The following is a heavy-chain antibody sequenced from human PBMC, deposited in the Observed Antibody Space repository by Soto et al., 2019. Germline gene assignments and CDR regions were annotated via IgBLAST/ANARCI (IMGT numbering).Heavy chain of an antibody. CDR3: ARHRDY. CDR1: GGSISSGDYY. V-gene: IGHV4-31*03. Sequence: QVQLQESGPGLVKPSQTLSLTCTVSGGSISSGDYYWSWIRQHPGKGLEWIGYISYSGTTYYNPTLHSRVTITVDTSKNQYPLHLSSVTAADPAGEYCARHRDYWGQGTLVTVSS. J-gene: IGHJ4*02. CDR2: ISYSGTT.